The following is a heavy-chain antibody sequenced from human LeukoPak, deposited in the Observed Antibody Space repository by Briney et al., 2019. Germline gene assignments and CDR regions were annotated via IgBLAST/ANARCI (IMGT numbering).Heavy chain of an antibody. CDR3: AKDMDVGAPSFERGNY. V-gene: IGHV3-9*01. D-gene: IGHD1-26*01. CDR2: ISWNSGSI. Sequence: GRSLRLSCAASGFTFDDYAMHWVRQAPGRGLEWVSGISWNSGSIGYADSVKGRFTISRDNAKNSLYLQMNSLRVEDTALYYCAKDMDVGAPSFERGNYWGQGTLVTVSS. CDR1: GFTFDDYA. J-gene: IGHJ4*02.